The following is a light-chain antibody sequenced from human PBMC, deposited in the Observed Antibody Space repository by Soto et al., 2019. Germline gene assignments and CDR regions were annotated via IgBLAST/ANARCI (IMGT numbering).Light chain of an antibody. CDR1: QTFGRW. Sequence: DIQMTQSPSTLSASVGDRVTITCRASQTFGRWLAWFQQKPGKAPKLLIYEASNLQSGVPSRFSGSGSGTKFTLTISSLQPDDFATYYCQQYNSYLWTFXQGTKVDIK. CDR2: EAS. J-gene: IGKJ1*01. V-gene: IGKV1-5*03. CDR3: QQYNSYLWT.